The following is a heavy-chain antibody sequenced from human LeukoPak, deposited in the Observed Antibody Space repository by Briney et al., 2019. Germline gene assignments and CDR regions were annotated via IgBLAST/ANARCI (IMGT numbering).Heavy chain of an antibody. CDR3: ARNPTVATSRSWFDP. CDR2: IYYSGST. V-gene: IGHV4-39*07. Sequence: SETLSLTCSVSGGSISSSSYYWGWIRQPPGKGLEWIGSIYYSGSTYYNPSLKSRVSMSVDTSKHQISLKLSFVTAADTAVYYCARNPTVATSRSWFDPWGQGTLVTVSS. J-gene: IGHJ5*02. CDR1: GGSISSSSYY. D-gene: IGHD6-19*01.